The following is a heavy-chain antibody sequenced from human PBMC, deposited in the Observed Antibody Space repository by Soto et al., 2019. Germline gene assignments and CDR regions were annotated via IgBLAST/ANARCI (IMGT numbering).Heavy chain of an antibody. Sequence: EVQLVEAGGGLVKPGGSLRLSCAASGFTFSSYNMNWVRQAPGKGLEWVSFITSSSSYIYYADSLKGRFTISRDNAKNSLYLQMNSLRVEDSAVYYCARAGSGYASGYWGQGTLVTVSS. CDR3: ARAGSGYASGY. V-gene: IGHV3-21*06. J-gene: IGHJ4*02. CDR2: ITSSSSYI. D-gene: IGHD5-12*01. CDR1: GFTFSSYN.